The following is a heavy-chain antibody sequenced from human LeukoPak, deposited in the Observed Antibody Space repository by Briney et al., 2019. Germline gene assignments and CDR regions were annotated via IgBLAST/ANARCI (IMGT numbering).Heavy chain of an antibody. CDR2: IYYSGTT. CDR3: ARVYSSTHNWFDT. V-gene: IGHV4-38-2*02. D-gene: IGHD2-2*01. CDR1: GYSISSGYY. J-gene: IGHJ5*02. Sequence: SETLSLTCTVSGYSISSGYYWGWIRQPPGGGLEWIASIYYSGTTYYKSSLKSRVTISIERTKNQFYLNLKSLTAADTAVYFCARVYSSTHNWFDTWGQGTKVTVSS.